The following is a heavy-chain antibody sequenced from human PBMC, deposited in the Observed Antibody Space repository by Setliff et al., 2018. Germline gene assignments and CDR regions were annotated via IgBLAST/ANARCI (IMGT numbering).Heavy chain of an antibody. Sequence: PSETLSLTCTVSGGSISTYYWSWIRQTPVKGLEWIGYVYYSGTTNYNPLFKSRVTISVDRPKNQFSLKLSSVTAADTAVYYCARAPQYSNFWYALSWFDPWGQGTLVTVSS. CDR3: ARAPQYSNFWYALSWFDP. J-gene: IGHJ5*02. V-gene: IGHV4-59*01. D-gene: IGHD3-3*01. CDR1: GGSISTYY. CDR2: VYYSGTT.